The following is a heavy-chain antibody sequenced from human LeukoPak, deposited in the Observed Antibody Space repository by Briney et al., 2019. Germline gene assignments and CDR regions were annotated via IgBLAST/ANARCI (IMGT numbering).Heavy chain of an antibody. V-gene: IGHV3-30*03. CDR2: ISYDGSKT. Sequence: GGSLRLSCVASAFTFSIYGMHWVRQAPGKGLEWVAVISYDGSKTYYADSVKGRFTISRDNSKNTPYLQMNSLRAEDTAVYYCASPGGYDFWSGPFDYWGQGTLVTVSS. CDR3: ASPGGYDFWSGPFDY. CDR1: AFTFSIYG. D-gene: IGHD3-3*01. J-gene: IGHJ4*02.